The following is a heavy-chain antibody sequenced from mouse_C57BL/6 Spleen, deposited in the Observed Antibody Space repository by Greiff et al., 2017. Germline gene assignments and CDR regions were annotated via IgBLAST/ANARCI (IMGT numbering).Heavy chain of an antibody. J-gene: IGHJ2*01. V-gene: IGHV7-3*01. D-gene: IGHD4-1*01. Sequence: EVMLVESGGGLVQPGGSLSLSCAASGFTFTDYYMSWVRQPPGKALEWLGFIRNKANGYTTEYSASVKGRFTISRDNSQSILYLQMNALRAEDSATYYCARSLTFFDYWGQGTTLTVSS. CDR3: ARSLTFFDY. CDR2: IRNKANGYTT. CDR1: GFTFTDYY.